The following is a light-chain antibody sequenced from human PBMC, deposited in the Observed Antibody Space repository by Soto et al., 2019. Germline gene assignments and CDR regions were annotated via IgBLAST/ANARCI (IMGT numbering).Light chain of an antibody. CDR1: YNL. CDR3: CSYAGNRRV. J-gene: IGLJ3*02. Sequence: QSALTQPASVSGSPGQSITISCTGTYNLVSWYQQHPGKAPKLMIFEVNKRPSGVSYRFSDSKSGNTASLTISALQAEDEADYFCCSYAGNRRVFGGGTQLTVL. V-gene: IGLV2-23*02. CDR2: EVN.